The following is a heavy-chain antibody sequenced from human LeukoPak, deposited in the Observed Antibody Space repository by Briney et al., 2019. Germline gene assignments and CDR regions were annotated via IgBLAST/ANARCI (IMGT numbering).Heavy chain of an antibody. Sequence: GGSLRLSCAASGFTFSSYGMHWVRQAPGKGLEWVAVISYDGSNKYYADSVKGRFTISRDNSKNMLFLQMNSLRPEDTAMYYCARDKRALLHYMDIWGEGTTVTISS. CDR1: GFTFSSYG. D-gene: IGHD2-15*01. CDR2: ISYDGSNK. J-gene: IGHJ6*03. CDR3: ARDKRALLHYMDI. V-gene: IGHV3-30*03.